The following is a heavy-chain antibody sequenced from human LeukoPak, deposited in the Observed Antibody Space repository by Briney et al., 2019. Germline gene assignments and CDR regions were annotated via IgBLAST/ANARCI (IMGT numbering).Heavy chain of an antibody. Sequence: PGGSLRPSCAASGFTFSSYDMHWDRQAPGKGLEWVAVISYDGSNKYYADSVKGRFTISRDNSKNTLYLQMNSLRAEDTAVYYCAKLAGASTNWGQGTLFTVSS. D-gene: IGHD6-19*01. J-gene: IGHJ4*02. V-gene: IGHV3-30*18. CDR2: ISYDGSNK. CDR1: GFTFSSYD. CDR3: AKLAGASTN.